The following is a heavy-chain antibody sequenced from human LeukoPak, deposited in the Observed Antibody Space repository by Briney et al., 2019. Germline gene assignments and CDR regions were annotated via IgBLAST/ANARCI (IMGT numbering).Heavy chain of an antibody. D-gene: IGHD3-9*01. J-gene: IGHJ1*01. Sequence: GGSLRLSCAASGFTFSSYSMNWVRQAPGKGLEWVSVIYSGGSTYYADSVKGRFTISRDNSKNTLYLQMNSLRAEDTAVYYCAGEYYDILTGYYKGYFQHWGQGTLVTVSS. CDR1: GFTFSSYS. CDR3: AGEYYDILTGYYKGYFQH. V-gene: IGHV3-66*01. CDR2: IYSGGST.